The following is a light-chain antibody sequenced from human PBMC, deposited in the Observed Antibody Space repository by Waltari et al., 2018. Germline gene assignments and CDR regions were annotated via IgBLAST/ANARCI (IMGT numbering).Light chain of an antibody. Sequence: QSALTQTPSASGSPGQSVTFSCTGTSNDIGSTNHVSWYQHHPGAAPKLIISDVNKRTSGVPDRFSGSKSGNTASLTVSGLQPEDEAIYYCNSYSLDNNWVFGGGTKVTVL. V-gene: IGLV2-8*01. J-gene: IGLJ3*02. CDR3: NSYSLDNNWV. CDR2: DVN. CDR1: SNDIGSTNH.